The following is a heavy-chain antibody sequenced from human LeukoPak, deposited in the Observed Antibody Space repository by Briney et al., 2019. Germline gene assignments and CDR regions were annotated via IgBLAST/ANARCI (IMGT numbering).Heavy chain of an antibody. CDR2: IYSGGST. CDR3: ARDLNLPPRYYYGMDV. Sequence: GGSLTLSCAASGFTVSSNYMSWVRQAPGKGLEGVSVIYSGGSTYYADSVKGRFTISRDNSKNTLYLQMNSLRAEDTAVYYCARDLNLPPRYYYGMDVWGQGTTVTVSS. CDR1: GFTVSSNY. V-gene: IGHV3-66*01. J-gene: IGHJ6*02.